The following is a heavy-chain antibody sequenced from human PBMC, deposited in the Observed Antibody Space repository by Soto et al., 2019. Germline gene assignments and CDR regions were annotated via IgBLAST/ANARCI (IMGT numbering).Heavy chain of an antibody. CDR2: VYYRGRS. CDR3: VCQGTTVLPPAHFDC. D-gene: IGHD4-17*01. Sequence: SETLPLTCTVSGCSVSNSSYYLGWIPQSQGQGLEWVGSVYYRGRSYSKSSVNSRVTISVDTSKNQFSLNLNSVTGSDAAVYFGVCQGTTVLPPAHFDCWGPGALVTVSS. CDR1: GCSVSNSSYY. J-gene: IGHJ4*02. V-gene: IGHV4-39*01.